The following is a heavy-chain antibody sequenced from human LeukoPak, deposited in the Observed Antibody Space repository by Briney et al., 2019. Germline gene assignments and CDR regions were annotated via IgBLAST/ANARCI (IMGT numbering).Heavy chain of an antibody. V-gene: IGHV1-18*01. Sequence: ASAKVSCKASGYTFTSYGISWVRQAPGQGLEWMGWISAYNGNTNYAQKLQGRVTMTTDTSTSTAYMELRSLRSDDTAVYYCASFDYYDSRTTSWVLENWGQGTLVTVSS. D-gene: IGHD3-22*01. CDR1: GYTFTSYG. J-gene: IGHJ4*02. CDR3: ASFDYYDSRTTSWVLEN. CDR2: ISAYNGNT.